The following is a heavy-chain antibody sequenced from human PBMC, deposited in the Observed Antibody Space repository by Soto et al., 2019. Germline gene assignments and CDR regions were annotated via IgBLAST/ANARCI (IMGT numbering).Heavy chain of an antibody. J-gene: IGHJ4*02. D-gene: IGHD1-1*01. Sequence: GGSLRLSCAASGFTFSSYSMNWVRQAPGKGLEWVAIILHDGNNKYYADSVKGRFTISRDNSKNTLYLQMNSLRAEDTAVYYCAKSVYNWNDGFFDYWGQGTLVTVSS. CDR2: ILHDGNNK. CDR3: AKSVYNWNDGFFDY. CDR1: GFTFSSYS. V-gene: IGHV3-30*18.